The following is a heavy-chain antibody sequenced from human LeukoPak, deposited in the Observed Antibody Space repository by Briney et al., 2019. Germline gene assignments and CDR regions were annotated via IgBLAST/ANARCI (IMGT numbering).Heavy chain of an antibody. V-gene: IGHV4-61*02. CDR1: GGSISSGSYY. Sequence: SQTLSLTCTVSGGSISSGSYYWSWIRQPAGKGLEWIGRIYTSGSTNYNPSLKSRVTISVDTSKNQFSPKLSSVTAADTAVYYCARDLEMAFDYWGQGTLVTVSS. CDR2: IYTSGST. D-gene: IGHD5-24*01. J-gene: IGHJ4*02. CDR3: ARDLEMAFDY.